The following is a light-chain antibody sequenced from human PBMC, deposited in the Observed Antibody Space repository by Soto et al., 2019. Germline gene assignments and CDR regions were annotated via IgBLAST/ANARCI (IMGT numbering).Light chain of an antibody. CDR3: QQYDTLPPYT. CDR1: QDIGNY. Sequence: DIQMTQSPSSLSASVGDRVTIACQANQDIGNYLNWYQQKPGKAPRLLIYDASNLEIGVPSRFSGSGAGTDFTFTISNLQPEDIATYYGQQYDTLPPYTCGQGTKVELK. CDR2: DAS. J-gene: IGKJ2*01. V-gene: IGKV1-33*01.